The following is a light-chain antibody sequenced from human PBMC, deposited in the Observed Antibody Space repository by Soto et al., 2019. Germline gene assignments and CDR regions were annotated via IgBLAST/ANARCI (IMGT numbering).Light chain of an antibody. CDR2: DAS. CDR3: QQRSKWPGALT. CDR1: QSISSY. Sequence: EIVLTQSPATLSLSPGERATLSCRASQSISSYLAWYQQKPGQAPRLLIYDASNRATGIPARFSGSGSVTDFTLTISSLEPEDFAVYYCQQRSKWPGALTFGGGTKVEIK. J-gene: IGKJ4*01. V-gene: IGKV3-11*01.